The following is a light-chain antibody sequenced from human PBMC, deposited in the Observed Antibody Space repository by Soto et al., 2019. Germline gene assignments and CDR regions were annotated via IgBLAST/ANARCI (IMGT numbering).Light chain of an antibody. CDR2: GNS. Sequence: QAVVTQPPSVSGAPGQRVTISCTGSSSNTGAGYDVHWYQQLPGTAPKLLIYGNSNRPSGVPDRFSGSKSGTSASLGITGLQAEDEADYYCQSYDSSLNGWVFGGGTKLTV. CDR1: SSNTGAGYD. V-gene: IGLV1-40*01. J-gene: IGLJ3*02. CDR3: QSYDSSLNGWV.